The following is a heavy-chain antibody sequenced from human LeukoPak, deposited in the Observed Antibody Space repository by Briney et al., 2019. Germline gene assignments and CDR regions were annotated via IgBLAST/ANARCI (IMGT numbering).Heavy chain of an antibody. D-gene: IGHD2-21*01. CDR2: IYYSGST. CDR3: ARVSIHDAFDI. CDR1: GGSISSGGYY. J-gene: IGHJ3*02. V-gene: IGHV4-61*08. Sequence: PSETPSLTCTVSGGSISSGGYYWSWIRQPPGKGLEWIGYIYYSGSTNYNLSLKSRVTISVDTSKNQFSLKLSSVTAADTAVYYCARVSIHDAFDIWGQGTMVTVSS.